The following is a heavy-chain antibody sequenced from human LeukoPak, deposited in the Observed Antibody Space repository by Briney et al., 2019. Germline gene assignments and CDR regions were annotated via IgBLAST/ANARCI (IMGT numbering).Heavy chain of an antibody. Sequence: SETLSLTCTVSGGSINSYYWSWIRQPAGKGLEWIGRIYSSGSTNYNPSLKSRVSMSVDTSKNQFSLKLTSVTAADTAVYYCARGLSLRLGELWAYWGQGTLVTVSS. CDR3: ARGLSLRLGELWAY. CDR2: IYSSGST. CDR1: GGSINSYY. J-gene: IGHJ4*02. D-gene: IGHD3-16*01. V-gene: IGHV4-4*07.